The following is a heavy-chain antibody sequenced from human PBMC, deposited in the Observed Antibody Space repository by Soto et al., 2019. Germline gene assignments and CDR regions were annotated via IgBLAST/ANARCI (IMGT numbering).Heavy chain of an antibody. V-gene: IGHV3-33*01. Sequence: QVQLVESGGGVVQPERSLRLSCAASGFVFSTYGMHWVRQAPGKGLEWVAVIWYDGSNKYYADSVRGRFTISRDNSKNTLFLQLNSLRAEDTAVYYCARAVGPFDYWGQGTLVTVSS. D-gene: IGHD1-26*01. CDR1: GFVFSTYG. CDR2: IWYDGSNK. CDR3: ARAVGPFDY. J-gene: IGHJ4*02.